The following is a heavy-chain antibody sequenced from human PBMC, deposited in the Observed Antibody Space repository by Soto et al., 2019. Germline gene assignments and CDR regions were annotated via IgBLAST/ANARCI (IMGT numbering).Heavy chain of an antibody. V-gene: IGHV3-48*02. J-gene: IGHJ6*02. CDR1: GFNFSPYD. CDR2: ISSGGDTI. D-gene: IGHD3-10*01. Sequence: EVQLVESGGGLVQPGGSLRLSCAASGFNFSPYDMNWVRKAPGRGLEWVSHISSGGDTIYYGDSVKGRFTISRDNAKKSLYLLMNNLRDEDTAVYFCARDPGGMDVWGQGTTVSVSS. CDR3: ARDPGGMDV.